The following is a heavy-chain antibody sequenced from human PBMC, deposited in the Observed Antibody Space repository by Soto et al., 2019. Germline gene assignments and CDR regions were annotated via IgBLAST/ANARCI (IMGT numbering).Heavy chain of an antibody. CDR1: GGSISSGGYY. V-gene: IGHV4-31*03. CDR3: ARVECSGGSCYCFDY. Sequence: QVQLQESGPGLVKPSQTLSLTCTVSGGSISSGGYYWSWIRQHPGKGLEWIGYIYYSGSTYYNPSLKSRVTISVDTSKNQFSLKLSAVTAADTAVYYCARVECSGGSCYCFDYWGQGTLVTVSS. CDR2: IYYSGST. D-gene: IGHD2-15*01. J-gene: IGHJ4*02.